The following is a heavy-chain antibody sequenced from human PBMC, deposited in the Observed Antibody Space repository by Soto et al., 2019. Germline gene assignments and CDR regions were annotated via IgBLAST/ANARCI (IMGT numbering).Heavy chain of an antibody. CDR1: GFTFSSYG. D-gene: IGHD5-18*01. J-gene: IGHJ6*02. Sequence: PGGSLRLSCAASGFTFSSYGMHWVRQAPGKGLEWVAVISYDGSNKYYADSVKGRFTISRDNSKNTLYLQMNSLRAEDTAVYYCATGDTAMDVYYYYGMDVWGQGTTVTVS. CDR2: ISYDGSNK. V-gene: IGHV3-30*03. CDR3: ATGDTAMDVYYYYGMDV.